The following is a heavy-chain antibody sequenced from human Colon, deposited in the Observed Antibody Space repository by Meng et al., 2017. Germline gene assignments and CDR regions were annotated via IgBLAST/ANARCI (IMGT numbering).Heavy chain of an antibody. CDR1: GGSITSNY. CDR2: IYFSGST. Sequence: QGQLQESGPGLVKPSETLSLTCTVSGGSITSNYWSWIRQPPGKGLEWIGNIYFSGSTNSNPSLKSRVTISVDTSRNQFSLNLRSVTAADTAVYYCAREGGYDLNWFDPWGQGTLVTVSS. J-gene: IGHJ5*02. D-gene: IGHD5-12*01. V-gene: IGHV4-59*12. CDR3: AREGGYDLNWFDP.